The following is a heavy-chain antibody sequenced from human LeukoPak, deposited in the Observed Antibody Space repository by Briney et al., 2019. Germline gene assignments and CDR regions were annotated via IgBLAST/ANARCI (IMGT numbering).Heavy chain of an antibody. CDR2: IIPTFGTA. V-gene: IGHV1-69*01. J-gene: IGHJ6*03. Sequence: SVKVSCKASGGIFSSYAISWVRQAPGQGLEWMGGIIPTFGTANYAQKFRGRVTITADESTSTAYMELSSLRSEDTAVYYCARVAARSYYYYYYMDVWGKGTTVTVSS. D-gene: IGHD6-6*01. CDR3: ARVAARSYYYYYYMDV. CDR1: GGIFSSYA.